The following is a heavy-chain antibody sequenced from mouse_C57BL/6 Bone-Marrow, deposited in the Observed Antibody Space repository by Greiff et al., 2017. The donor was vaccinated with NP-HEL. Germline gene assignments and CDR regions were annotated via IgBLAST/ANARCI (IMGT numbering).Heavy chain of an antibody. CDR2: IWTGGGT. D-gene: IGHD4-1*01. CDR3: ARKLGEGYAMDY. CDR1: GFSLTSYA. V-gene: IGHV2-9-1*01. J-gene: IGHJ4*01. Sequence: QVQLKESGPGLVAPSQSLSITCTVSGFSLTSYAISWVRQPPGKGLEWLGEIWTGGGTNYYSALNSRLGISKDNSKSQVILKMNSLQTDDTARYYCARKLGEGYAMDYWGQGTTVTVSS.